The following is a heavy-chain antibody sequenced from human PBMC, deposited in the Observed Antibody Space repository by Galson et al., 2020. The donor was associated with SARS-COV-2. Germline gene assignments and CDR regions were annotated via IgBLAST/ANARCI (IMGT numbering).Heavy chain of an antibody. CDR3: ARATEVAATLLYFDY. J-gene: IGHJ4*02. CDR2: IYYSGST. CDR1: GSSISSGGYY. V-gene: IGHV4-31*03. D-gene: IGHD2-15*01. Sequence: SQTLSLTCTVSGSSISSGGYYWSWIRQHPGKGLEWIGYIYYSGSTYYNPSLKSRVTISVDTSKNQFSLKLSSVTAADTAVYYCARATEVAATLLYFDYWGQGTLVTVSS.